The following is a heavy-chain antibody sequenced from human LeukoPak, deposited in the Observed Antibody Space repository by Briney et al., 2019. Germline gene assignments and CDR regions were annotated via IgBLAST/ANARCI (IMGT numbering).Heavy chain of an antibody. J-gene: IGHJ4*02. V-gene: IGHV3-9*01. Sequence: GGSLRLSCAASGFTFDDYAMHWVRQAPGKGLEWVSGISWNSGSIGYADSVKGRFTISRDNAKNSLYLQTNSLRAEDTAVYYCARGADYWGQGTLVTVSS. CDR3: ARGADY. CDR2: ISWNSGSI. CDR1: GFTFDDYA.